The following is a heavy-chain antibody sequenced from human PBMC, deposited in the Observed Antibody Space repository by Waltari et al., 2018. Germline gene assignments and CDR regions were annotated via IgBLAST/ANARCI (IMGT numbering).Heavy chain of an antibody. V-gene: IGHV3-23*01. J-gene: IGHJ4*02. CDR2: IDSGGGRX. CDR1: GXSFSSYX. Sequence: EVRLLESXGGLAQPGGSLRLSCXASGXSFSSYXMGWVRQVPGKGLEWVSSIDSGGGRXYSSESVKGRFTXSRXNSXTXMXLQMNNLXXXDTAXYYCARKNSXXWPAFDYXGQGFLVTVXS. CDR3: ARKNSXXWPAFDY. D-gene: IGHD6-13*01.